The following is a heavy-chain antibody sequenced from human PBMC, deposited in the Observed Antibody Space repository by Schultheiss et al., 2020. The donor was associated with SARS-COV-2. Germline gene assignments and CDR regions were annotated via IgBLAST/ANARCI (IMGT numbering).Heavy chain of an antibody. V-gene: IGHV1-18*01. Sequence: ASVKVSCKASGYTFTSYGISWVRQAPGQGLEWMGGIIPIFGTANYAQKLQGRVTMTTDTSTSTAYMELRSLRSDDTAVYYCATSPATVIVDWFDPWGQGTLVTVSS. CDR3: ATSPATVIVDWFDP. CDR2: IIPIFGTA. J-gene: IGHJ5*02. D-gene: IGHD2-21*01. CDR1: GYTFTSYG.